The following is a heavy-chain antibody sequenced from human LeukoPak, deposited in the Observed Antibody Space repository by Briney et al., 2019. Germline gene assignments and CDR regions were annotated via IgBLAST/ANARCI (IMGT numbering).Heavy chain of an antibody. Sequence: GGSLRLSCAASGFSFSDYAMAWVRQAPRKGLEWVSVITGSGGVTHYAGSVKGRFTISRDNSKNTLYLQMNNLRVEDTARYYCAKDGLYYDGSTHIYYFDYWGQGTLVAVSS. CDR3: AKDGLYYDGSTHIYYFDY. CDR2: ITGSGGVT. D-gene: IGHD3-22*01. J-gene: IGHJ4*02. V-gene: IGHV3-23*01. CDR1: GFSFSDYA.